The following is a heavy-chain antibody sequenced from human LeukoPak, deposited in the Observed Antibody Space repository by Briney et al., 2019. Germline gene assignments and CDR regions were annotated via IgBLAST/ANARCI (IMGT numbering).Heavy chain of an antibody. CDR3: AKDLDIVATITGN. Sequence: PGGSLRLSCAASGFTFSSYAMSWVRQAPEKGLEWVSGVSGSGGSTYYADSVKGRFTISRDNSKNTLYLQMNSLRAEDTAVYYCAKDLDIVATITGNWGQGTLVTVSS. J-gene: IGHJ4*02. V-gene: IGHV3-23*01. CDR1: GFTFSSYA. CDR2: VSGSGGST. D-gene: IGHD5-12*01.